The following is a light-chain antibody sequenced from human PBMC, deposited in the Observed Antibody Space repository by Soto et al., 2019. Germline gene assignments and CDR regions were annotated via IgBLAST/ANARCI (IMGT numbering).Light chain of an antibody. CDR2: EVT. V-gene: IGLV2-8*01. CDR1: SSDVGAYDF. Sequence: QSVLAQPPSASGSPGQSVTISCTGTSSDVGAYDFVSWYQQHPGEAPKLMIYEVTKRPSGVPDRFSGSKSGNTASLTVSGLQTEDEADHYCSSFAKSNNFVFGTGTKVTVL. J-gene: IGLJ1*01. CDR3: SSFAKSNNFV.